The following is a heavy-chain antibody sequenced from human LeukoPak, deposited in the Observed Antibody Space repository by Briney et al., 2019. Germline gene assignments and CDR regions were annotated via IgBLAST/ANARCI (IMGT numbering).Heavy chain of an antibody. D-gene: IGHD3-22*01. J-gene: IGHJ6*02. CDR1: GGSFSGSS. CDR2: IVQSGST. CDR3: ARVLAEYYFDSSGYDLYYNYGMDV. Sequence: PSETLSLTCAVFGGSFSGSSWSWIRQPPGKGLEWIGDIVQSGSTNYNPSLKRRVTISVDTSKNQFSLRLSSVTAADTAVYYSARVLAEYYFDSSGYDLYYNYGMDVWGQGTTVTVSS. V-gene: IGHV4-34*12.